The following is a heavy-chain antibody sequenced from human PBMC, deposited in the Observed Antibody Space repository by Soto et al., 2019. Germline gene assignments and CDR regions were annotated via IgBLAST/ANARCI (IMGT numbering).Heavy chain of an antibody. J-gene: IGHJ4*02. V-gene: IGHV3-7*01. CDR1: GFTFSSYW. CDR2: INQDGSEK. D-gene: IGHD3-3*01. Sequence: EVQLVESGGGLVQPGGSLRLSCTASGFTFSSYWMYWVRQAPGKGLEWVANINQDGSEKHYVDSVKGRFTISRDNAKNSLYLQMNSLRDEDTAVYYCARDVFGDNGFDYWGQGTLVTVSS. CDR3: ARDVFGDNGFDY.